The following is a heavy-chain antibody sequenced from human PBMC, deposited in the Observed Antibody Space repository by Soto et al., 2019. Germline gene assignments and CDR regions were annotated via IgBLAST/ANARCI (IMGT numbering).Heavy chain of an antibody. J-gene: IGHJ4*02. Sequence: QVQLQESGPGLVKPSETLSLTCTISGGSISSYYWTWIRPPPGKGLEWIGFIYNSGSTHYNPSLRSRVTISVDQSKNQFSLKLRSVTAADTAVYYCARMGSHYGSGSYPLDYWGQGTLVTVSS. V-gene: IGHV4-59*08. CDR1: GGSISSYY. D-gene: IGHD3-10*01. CDR3: ARMGSHYGSGSYPLDY. CDR2: IYNSGST.